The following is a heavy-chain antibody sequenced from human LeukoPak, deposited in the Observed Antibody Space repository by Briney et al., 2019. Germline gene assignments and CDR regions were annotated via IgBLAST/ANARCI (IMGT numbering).Heavy chain of an antibody. V-gene: IGHV4-38-2*02. CDR2: IYHSGST. CDR1: GYSISSGYY. Sequence: SETLSLTCTVSGYSISSGYYWGWIRQPPGKGLEWIGIIYHSGSTYYNPSLKSRVTISVDTSKNQFSLKLSSVTAADTAVYYCAREGSGLTGHYHYGMDVWGQGTTVTVSS. CDR3: AREGSGLTGHYHYGMDV. D-gene: IGHD3-9*01. J-gene: IGHJ6*02.